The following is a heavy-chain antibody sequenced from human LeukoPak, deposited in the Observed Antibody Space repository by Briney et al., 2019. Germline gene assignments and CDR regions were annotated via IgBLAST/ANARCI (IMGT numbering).Heavy chain of an antibody. J-gene: IGHJ4*02. D-gene: IGHD6-19*01. V-gene: IGHV3-7*01. CDR3: VRYRSGWYWKSGDY. CDR1: GFTFSSYW. Sequence: PGGSLRLSCAASGFTFSSYWMSWVRQAPGKGLEWVANIKQDGNEKYYVDSVKGRFTISRDNAKNSLYLQMNSLRAEDTAVYYCVRYRSGWYWKSGDYCGQGTLVTVSS. CDR2: IKQDGNEK.